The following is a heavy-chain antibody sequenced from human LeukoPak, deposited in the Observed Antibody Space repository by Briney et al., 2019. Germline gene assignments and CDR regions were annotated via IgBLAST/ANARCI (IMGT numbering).Heavy chain of an antibody. CDR3: ARSSPGAFYPYCSSTSCYSWFEP. D-gene: IGHD2-2*02. V-gene: IGHV4-59*01. Sequence: SETLSLTCTVSGGSISSYYWSWIRQPPGKGLEWIGYIYYSGSTNYNPSLKSRVTISVDTSKNQFSLKLSSVTAADTAVYYCARSSPGAFYPYCSSTSCYSWFEPWGQGTLVTVSS. CDR2: IYYSGST. J-gene: IGHJ5*02. CDR1: GGSISSYY.